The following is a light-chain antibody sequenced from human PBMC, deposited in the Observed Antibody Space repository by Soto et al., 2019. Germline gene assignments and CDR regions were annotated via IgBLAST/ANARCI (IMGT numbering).Light chain of an antibody. CDR1: TGGVTSAHY. CDR2: DTF. Sequence: AVLTQEPSVTVSPGGTVTLTCVSGTGGVTSAHYPYWFHQKPGQAPKTLIHDTFKRHSWTPARFSGSLLGGKAALTLSGAQPEDEADYYCSLYYRGAWVFGGGTQLTVL. V-gene: IGLV7-46*01. J-gene: IGLJ3*02. CDR3: SLYYRGAWV.